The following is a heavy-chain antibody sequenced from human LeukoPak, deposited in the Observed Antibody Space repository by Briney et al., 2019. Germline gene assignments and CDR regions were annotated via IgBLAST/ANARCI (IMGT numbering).Heavy chain of an antibody. D-gene: IGHD1-26*01. J-gene: IGHJ4*02. CDR1: GGSVSSGSYY. Sequence: SETLSLTCTVPGGSVSSGSYYWSWIRQPPGKGLEWIGYIYYSGSTNYNPSLKSRVTTSVDTSKNQFSLKLSSVTAADTAVYYCARAKVGAIDYWGQGTLVTVSS. V-gene: IGHV4-61*01. CDR3: ARAKVGAIDY. CDR2: IYYSGST.